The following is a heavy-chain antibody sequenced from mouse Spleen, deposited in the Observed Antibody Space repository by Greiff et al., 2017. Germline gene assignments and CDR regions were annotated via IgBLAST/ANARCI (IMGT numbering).Heavy chain of an antibody. V-gene: IGHV1-74*01. CDR3: AICPAYLYYAMDY. J-gene: IGHJ4*01. CDR2: IHPSDSDT. Sequence: QVQLKQPGAELVKPGASVKVSCKASGYTFTSYWMHWVKQRPGQGLEWIGRIHPSDSDTNYNQKFKGKATLTVDKSSSTAYMQLSSLTSEDSAVYYCAICPAYLYYAMDYWGQGTSVTVSS. D-gene: IGHD5-5*01. CDR1: GYTFTSYW.